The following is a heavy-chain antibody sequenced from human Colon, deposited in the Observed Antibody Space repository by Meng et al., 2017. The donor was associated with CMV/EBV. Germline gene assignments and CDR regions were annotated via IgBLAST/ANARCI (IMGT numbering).Heavy chain of an antibody. J-gene: IGHJ6*02. V-gene: IGHV1-18*01. CDR2: ISAYNGET. D-gene: IGHD3-3*01. CDR1: NYTFTNYG. CDR3: ARGSSSTMFGDYYYGMDV. Sequence: ASVKVSCKSSNYTFTNYGIAWVRQAPGKGLEWMGWISAYNGETKYEEKLQDRVTMTTDTSTSTAYMELRSLRSDDTAVYYCARGSSSTMFGDYYYGMDVWGQGTTVTVSS.